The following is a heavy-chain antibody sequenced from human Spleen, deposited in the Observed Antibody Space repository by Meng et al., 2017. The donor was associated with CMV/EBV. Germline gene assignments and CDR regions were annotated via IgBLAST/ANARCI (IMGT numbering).Heavy chain of an antibody. D-gene: IGHD2/OR15-2a*01. CDR1: GFSFRSYS. Sequence: GGSLRLSCSASGFSFRSYSMNWVRQAPGKALEWVSSINFRTSYIYYADSVKGRFTVSRDISENSLYLQMNSLRAEDTAVYYCARDFPDYWGQGTLVTVSS. J-gene: IGHJ4*02. CDR2: INFRTSYI. V-gene: IGHV3-21*01. CDR3: ARDFPDY.